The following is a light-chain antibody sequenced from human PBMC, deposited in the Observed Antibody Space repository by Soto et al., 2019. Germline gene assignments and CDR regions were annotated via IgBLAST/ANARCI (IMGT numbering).Light chain of an antibody. CDR1: QNVNNY. CDR3: QQRSDSWT. V-gene: IGKV3-11*01. J-gene: IGKJ1*01. Sequence: EIVLTQSPATLSLSPGERATLSCRASQNVNNYLAWYQQKPGQAPRLLIYDAFNRATGIPARFSGSGSGTDFTLTISSLEPEDFAVYYCQQRSDSWTFGQGTKVEIK. CDR2: DAF.